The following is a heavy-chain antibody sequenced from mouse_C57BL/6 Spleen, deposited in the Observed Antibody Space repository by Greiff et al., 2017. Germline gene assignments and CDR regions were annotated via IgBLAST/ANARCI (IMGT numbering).Heavy chain of an antibody. CDR2: IDPEYGVT. J-gene: IGHJ3*01. CDR3: TTDYGSSLRFAY. CDR1: GFNIKDDY. V-gene: IGHV14-4*01. D-gene: IGHD1-1*01. Sequence: EVQLQQSGAELVRPGASVKLSCTASGFNIKDDYMHWVKPRPEQGLEWIGWIDPEYGVTEYASKFQGKATITADPSSNTAYLPLSSLTSEDTAVYYCTTDYGSSLRFAYWGQGTLVTVSA.